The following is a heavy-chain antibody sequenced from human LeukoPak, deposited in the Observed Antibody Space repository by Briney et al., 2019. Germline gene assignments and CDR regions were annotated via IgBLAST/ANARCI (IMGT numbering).Heavy chain of an antibody. D-gene: IGHD3-10*01. CDR3: ARDMYYYGSGRHFQY. J-gene: IGHJ1*01. Sequence: GGSLRLSCAASGFTFTNFEMNWVRQAPGKGLEWVSYISYSGSTTSYADSVKGRFTISRDNAKNSLYLQMNSLRSEDTASYYCARDMYYYGSGRHFQYWGQGTLVTVSS. CDR1: GFTFTNFE. V-gene: IGHV3-48*03. CDR2: ISYSGSTT.